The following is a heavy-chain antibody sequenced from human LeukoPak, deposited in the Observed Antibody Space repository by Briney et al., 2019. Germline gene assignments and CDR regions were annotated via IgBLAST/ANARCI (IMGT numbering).Heavy chain of an antibody. J-gene: IGHJ4*02. CDR1: GFSLSNYW. CDR3: GRFGYEAAVDL. V-gene: IGHV3-7*01. D-gene: IGHD6-13*01. CDR2: IKPTGSET. Sequence: GGSLRLSCAASGFSLSNYWVTWVRQAPGQGPEFLANIKPTGSETYYVDPVKGRFTISRDNAENLVLLQMNSLRGDDTAVYYCGRFGYEAAVDLWGRGTLVTVSS.